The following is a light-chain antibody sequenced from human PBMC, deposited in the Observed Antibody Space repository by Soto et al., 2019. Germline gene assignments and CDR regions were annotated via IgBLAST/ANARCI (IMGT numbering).Light chain of an antibody. CDR2: DAS. CDR1: QSISNNF. V-gene: IGKV3-20*01. CDR3: QQYGSSPWT. J-gene: IGKJ1*01. Sequence: EIVLTQRTATRALSAGEGATLSCRASQSISNNFLAWYQQTRGRAPRLLIFDASSRASGIPDRFSGSVSGTDFKLTINRLKPEDFAVYYCQQYGSSPWTFGQGTKVDIK.